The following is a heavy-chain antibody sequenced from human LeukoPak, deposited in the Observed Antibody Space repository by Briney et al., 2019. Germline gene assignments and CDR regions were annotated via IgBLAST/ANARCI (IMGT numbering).Heavy chain of an antibody. CDR3: ARESGYYDKAFDI. V-gene: IGHV1-46*01. CDR2: LNPSGGST. Sequence: GASVKVSCKASRYTFTSYYIHWVRQAPGQGLEWMAILNPSGGSTSYAQKFQGRVTMTRDTSTSIVYMELSSLRSEDTAVYYCARESGYYDKAFDIWGQGTMVTVSS. CDR1: RYTFTSYY. J-gene: IGHJ3*02. D-gene: IGHD3-22*01.